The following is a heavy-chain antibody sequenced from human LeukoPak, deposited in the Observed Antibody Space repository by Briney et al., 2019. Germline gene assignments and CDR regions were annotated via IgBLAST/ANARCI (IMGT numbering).Heavy chain of an antibody. CDR2: IIPILGIA. V-gene: IGHV1-69*04. CDR3: ARDPVSGGCPLGY. Sequence: GASVKVSCKASGGTFSSYTISWVRQAPGQGLEWMGRIIPILGIANYAQKFQGRVTITADKSTSTAYMELSSLRSEDTAVYYCARDPVSGGCPLGYWGQGTLVTVSS. CDR1: GGTFSSYT. J-gene: IGHJ4*02. D-gene: IGHD6-19*01.